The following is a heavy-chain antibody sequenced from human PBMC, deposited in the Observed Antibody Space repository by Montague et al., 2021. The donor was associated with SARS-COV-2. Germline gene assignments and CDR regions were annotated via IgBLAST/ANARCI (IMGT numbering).Heavy chain of an antibody. Sequence: SETLSLTSAVYGGSFSGYYWSWIRQRAGKGLEWIGEINHSGSTNYNSSRKSRVTISVDTSKNQFSLKLSSVTAADTAVYYCARDNIAAAGTDYWGQGTLVTVSS. CDR2: INHSGST. V-gene: IGHV4-34*01. J-gene: IGHJ4*02. CDR1: GGSFSGYY. D-gene: IGHD6-13*01. CDR3: ARDNIAAAGTDY.